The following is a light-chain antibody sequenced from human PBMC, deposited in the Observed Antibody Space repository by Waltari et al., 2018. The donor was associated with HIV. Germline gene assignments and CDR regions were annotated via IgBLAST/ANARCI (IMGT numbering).Light chain of an antibody. V-gene: IGLV2-8*01. CDR1: SSDVGNYNY. CDR2: EVN. CDR3: SSYAATNTLV. Sequence: QSALTQPPSASGSPGQSVTISCTGTSSDVGNYNYVTWYQQHPGKAPKLMIYEVNQRPSGVPDRFSGSKSGNTASLTVSGLQAEDEAEYYCSSYAATNTLVFGGGTKVTVL. J-gene: IGLJ3*02.